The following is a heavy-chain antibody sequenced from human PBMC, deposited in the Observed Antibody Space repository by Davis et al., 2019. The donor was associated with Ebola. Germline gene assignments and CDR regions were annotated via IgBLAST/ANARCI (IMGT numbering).Heavy chain of an antibody. V-gene: IGHV4-34*01. J-gene: IGHJ5*02. CDR2: INHSGST. CDR3: ARVGYSYGFHWFDP. Sequence: SETLSLTCAVYGGSFSGYYWSWIRQPPGKGLEWIGAINHSGSTNYNPSLKSRVTISVDTSKNQFSLKLSSVTAADTAVYYCARVGYSYGFHWFDPWGQGTLVTVSS. CDR1: GGSFSGYY. D-gene: IGHD5-18*01.